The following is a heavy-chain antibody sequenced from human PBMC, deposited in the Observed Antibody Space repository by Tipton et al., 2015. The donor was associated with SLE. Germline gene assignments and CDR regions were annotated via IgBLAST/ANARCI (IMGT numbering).Heavy chain of an antibody. Sequence: TLSLTCAVSSGSISSSDWWSWVRQPPGKGLEWIGEIYRSGSATYNPSLKSRVTISMDKSKDQFSLNLASVTPADTAVYYCARNGFYSLYYWGQGTLVTVSS. J-gene: IGHJ4*02. CDR2: IYRSGSA. CDR1: SGSISSSDW. V-gene: IGHV4-4*02. CDR3: ARNGFYSLYY. D-gene: IGHD3-22*01.